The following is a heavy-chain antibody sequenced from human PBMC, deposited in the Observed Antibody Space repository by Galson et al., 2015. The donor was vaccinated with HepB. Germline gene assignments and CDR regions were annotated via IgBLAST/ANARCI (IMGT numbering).Heavy chain of an antibody. CDR1: GFTFSSYS. V-gene: IGHV3-21*01. D-gene: IGHD6-19*01. J-gene: IGHJ6*02. Sequence: SLRLSCAASGFTFSSYSMNWVRQAPGKGLEWVSSISSSSSYIYYADSVKGRFTISRDNAKNSLYLQMNSLRAEDTAVYYCAREVGSSGWSPVYYYGMDVWGQGTTVTVSS. CDR3: AREVGSSGWSPVYYYGMDV. CDR2: ISSSSSYI.